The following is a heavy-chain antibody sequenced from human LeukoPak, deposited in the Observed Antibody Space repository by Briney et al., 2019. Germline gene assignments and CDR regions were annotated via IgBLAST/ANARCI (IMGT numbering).Heavy chain of an antibody. CDR3: AREGSGSYYSDHAFDI. Sequence: ASVKVSCKASGGTFSSYAISWVRQAPGQGLEWMGRIIPILGIANYAQKFQGRVTITADKSTSTAYMELSSLRSEDTAVYYCAREGSGSYYSDHAFDICGQGTMVTVSS. V-gene: IGHV1-69*04. J-gene: IGHJ3*02. CDR1: GGTFSSYA. CDR2: IIPILGIA. D-gene: IGHD3-10*01.